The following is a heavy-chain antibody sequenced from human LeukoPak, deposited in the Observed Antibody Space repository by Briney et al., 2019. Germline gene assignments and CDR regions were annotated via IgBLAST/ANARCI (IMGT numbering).Heavy chain of an antibody. CDR2: ISYTGNT. CDR3: AKNPHHDDDADEGFDY. D-gene: IGHD3-16*01. Sequence: SETLSLTCTVSGDSISSYYWGWIRQPPGKGLEWIGQISYTGNTYYNPSLKSRVIISVDTSKNQFSLNLSSVTAADTAIYYCAKNPHHDDDADEGFDYWGQGTLVTVSS. CDR1: GDSISSYY. V-gene: IGHV4-59*12. J-gene: IGHJ4*02.